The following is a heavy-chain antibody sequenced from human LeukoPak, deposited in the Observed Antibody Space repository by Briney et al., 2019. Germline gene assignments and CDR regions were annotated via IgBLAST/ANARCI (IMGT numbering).Heavy chain of an antibody. D-gene: IGHD2-8*01. Sequence: PSETLSLTRTVSGGSISSYYWSWIRQPPGKGLEWIGYIYYSGSTNYNPSLKSRVTISVDTSKNQFSLKLSSVTAADTAVYYCARHLGNAVFWFDPWGQGTLVTVSS. CDR3: ARHLGNAVFWFDP. CDR1: GGSISSYY. CDR2: IYYSGST. V-gene: IGHV4-59*08. J-gene: IGHJ5*02.